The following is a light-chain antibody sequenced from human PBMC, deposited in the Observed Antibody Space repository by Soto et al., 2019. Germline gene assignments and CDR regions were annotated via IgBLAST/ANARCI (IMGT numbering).Light chain of an antibody. CDR1: SSDVGGYNY. V-gene: IGLV2-8*01. Sequence: QSALTQPPSASGSPGQSVTISCTGTSSDVGGYNYVSWYQQHPGKAPKLMIYEVSKRPSGVPDRFSGSKSGNTASLTVSGLQAEDEADYYCNSYAGSNNWVFGGGPRSPS. J-gene: IGLJ3*02. CDR2: EVS. CDR3: NSYAGSNNWV.